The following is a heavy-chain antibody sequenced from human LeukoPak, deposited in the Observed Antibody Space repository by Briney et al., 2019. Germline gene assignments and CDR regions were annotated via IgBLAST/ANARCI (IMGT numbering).Heavy chain of an antibody. V-gene: IGHV4-34*01. CDR1: GGSFSGYY. Sequence: SETLSLTCAVYGGSFSGYYWSWIRQPPGKGLVWIGEINHSGSTSYNPSLKSRVTISVDTSKNQFSPKLSSVTAADTAVYYCARGYCSGGSCYYYYHGMDVWGQGTTVTVSS. CDR3: ARGYCSGGSCYYYYHGMDV. CDR2: INHSGST. D-gene: IGHD2-15*01. J-gene: IGHJ6*02.